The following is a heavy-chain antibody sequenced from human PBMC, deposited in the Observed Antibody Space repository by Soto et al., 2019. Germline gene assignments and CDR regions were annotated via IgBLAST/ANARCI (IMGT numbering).Heavy chain of an antibody. V-gene: IGHV3-9*01. J-gene: IGHJ5*02. CDR2: ISWNSGSI. CDR3: AKDTYSSGWFGWFDP. Sequence: EVHLVESGGGLVQPGRSLRLSCAATGFIFDDYAMHWVRQVPGKGLEWVSGISWNSGSIGYADSVKGRFTISRDNAKNSLYLQMNSLRADDTALYYCAKDTYSSGWFGWFDPWGQGTLVTVSS. D-gene: IGHD6-19*01. CDR1: GFIFDDYA.